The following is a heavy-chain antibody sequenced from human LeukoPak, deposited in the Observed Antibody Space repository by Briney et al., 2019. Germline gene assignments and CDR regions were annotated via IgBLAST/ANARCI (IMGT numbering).Heavy chain of an antibody. CDR1: GGSFSGYY. J-gene: IGHJ5*02. CDR2: INHSGST. Sequence: SETLSLTCAVYGGSFSGYYWSWIRQPPGKGLEWIGEINHSGSTNYNPSLKSRVTISLDTSKNQFSLKLSSVTAADTAVYYCARGQGYCSSTRCYTSFDPWGQGTLVTVSS. D-gene: IGHD2-2*02. CDR3: ARGQGYCSSTRCYTSFDP. V-gene: IGHV4-34*01.